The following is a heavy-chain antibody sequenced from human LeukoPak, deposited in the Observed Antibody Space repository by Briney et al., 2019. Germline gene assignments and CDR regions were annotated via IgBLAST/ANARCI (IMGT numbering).Heavy chain of an antibody. CDR2: INPNSGGT. CDR3: ARDAPYGSGSQHAFDI. D-gene: IGHD3-10*01. CDR1: GYTFTGYY. V-gene: IGHV1-2*02. J-gene: IGHJ3*02. Sequence: ASVKVSCKASGYTFTGYYMHWVRQAPGQGLEWMGWINPNSGGTNYAQKFQGRVTMTRDTSISTAYMELSRLRSDDTAVYYCARDAPYGSGSQHAFDIWGQGTMVTVSS.